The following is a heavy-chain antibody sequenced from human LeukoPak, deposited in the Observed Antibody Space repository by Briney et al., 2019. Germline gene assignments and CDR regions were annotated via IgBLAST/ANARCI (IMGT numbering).Heavy chain of an antibody. V-gene: IGHV1-18*01. CDR1: GYACTSYG. D-gene: IGHD6-13*01. Sequence: GPSYNFYCKAYGYACTSYGTSWVRQPPGQRLEWMGWISAYNGNTNYAQKLQGRVTMTTDTSTSTAYMELRSLRSDDTAVYYCAREDIAALDYWGQGTLVTVSS. CDR3: AREDIAALDY. CDR2: ISAYNGNT. J-gene: IGHJ4*02.